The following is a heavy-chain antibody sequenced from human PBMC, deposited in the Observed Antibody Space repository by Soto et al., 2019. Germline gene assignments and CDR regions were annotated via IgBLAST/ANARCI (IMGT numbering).Heavy chain of an antibody. D-gene: IGHD3-10*01. CDR1: GYTFTTYW. J-gene: IGHJ6*02. CDR2: IYPGDSDT. Sequence: GESLKISCKGSGYTFTTYWIAWVRQMPGKGLEWMGIIYPGDSDTKYSPSFQGQVTISADKSISTAYLQWRSLKTSDTATYYCARSGSVPYERSKYYFYGMDVWGQGATVTVSS. V-gene: IGHV5-51*01. CDR3: ARSGSVPYERSKYYFYGMDV.